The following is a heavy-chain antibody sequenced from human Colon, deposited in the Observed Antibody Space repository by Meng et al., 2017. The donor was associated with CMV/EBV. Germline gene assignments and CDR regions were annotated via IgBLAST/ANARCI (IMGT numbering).Heavy chain of an antibody. D-gene: IGHD3-16*01. Sequence: SETLSLTCAVSGGSLSGYQWNWIRQSPGNGLEWIGEINHRGSINYKPSLGSRVTISVDRSKNQFSLRLSSVTAADTAVHYCARGGGFLHGSMVHFDSWGQGTLVTVSS. CDR2: INHRGSI. CDR3: ARGGGFLHGSMVHFDS. CDR1: GGSLSGYQ. J-gene: IGHJ4*02. V-gene: IGHV4-34*01.